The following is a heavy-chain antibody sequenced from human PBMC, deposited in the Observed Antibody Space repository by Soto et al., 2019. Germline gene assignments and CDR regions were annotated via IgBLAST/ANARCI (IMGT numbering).Heavy chain of an antibody. J-gene: IGHJ4*02. Sequence: SSVKGSWKVSGNRCSNRVISCVRQAPGHGLEWLGRIIPIFNSTKYAQSFQGRVTITADESTSTAYMELSSLRSEDTAVYYCARDCYKRYCSGGSRFFDSWGQGTLVTVSS. CDR3: ARDCYKRYCSGGSRFFDS. CDR2: IIPIFNST. V-gene: IGHV1-69*13. CDR1: GNRCSNRV. D-gene: IGHD2-15*01.